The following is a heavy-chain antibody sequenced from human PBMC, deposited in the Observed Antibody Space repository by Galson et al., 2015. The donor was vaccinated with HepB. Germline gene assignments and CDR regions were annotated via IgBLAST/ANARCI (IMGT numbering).Heavy chain of an antibody. CDR2: INPSGGST. D-gene: IGHD6-13*01. Sequence: SVKVSCKASGYTFTSYYMHWVRQAPGQGLEWMGIINPSGGSTSYAQKLQGRVTMTRDTSTSTVYMELSSLRSEDTAVYYCARGDSSSWDAEYFQHWGQGTLVTVSS. V-gene: IGHV1-46*04. CDR3: ARGDSSSWDAEYFQH. CDR1: GYTFTSYY. J-gene: IGHJ1*01.